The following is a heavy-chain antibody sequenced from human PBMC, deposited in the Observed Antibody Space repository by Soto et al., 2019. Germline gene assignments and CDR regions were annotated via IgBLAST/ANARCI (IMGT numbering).Heavy chain of an antibody. V-gene: IGHV6-1*01. Sequence: SQTLSLTCAISGDSVSSNSVAWNWIRQSPSRGLEWLGRTYYRSKWYNDYAVSVKSRITINPDTSKNQFSLQLNSVTPEDTAVYYCARVYSSGWTSWEWFDPWGQGTVVTVAS. D-gene: IGHD6-19*01. CDR3: ARVYSSGWTSWEWFDP. CDR2: TYYRSKWYN. CDR1: GDSVSSNSVA. J-gene: IGHJ5*02.